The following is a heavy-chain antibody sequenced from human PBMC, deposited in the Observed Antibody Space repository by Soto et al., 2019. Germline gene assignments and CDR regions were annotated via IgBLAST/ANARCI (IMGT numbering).Heavy chain of an antibody. D-gene: IGHD2-15*01. Sequence: ASVKVSCKASGGTFSSYAMHWVRQVPGQRLEWMGWINAGNGNTKYSQKFQGRVTITRDTSASTAYMELSSLRSEDTAVYYCARDIVVVVAARGFRFDPWGQGTLVTVSS. CDR2: INAGNGNT. J-gene: IGHJ5*02. CDR1: GGTFSSYA. CDR3: ARDIVVVVAARGFRFDP. V-gene: IGHV1-3*01.